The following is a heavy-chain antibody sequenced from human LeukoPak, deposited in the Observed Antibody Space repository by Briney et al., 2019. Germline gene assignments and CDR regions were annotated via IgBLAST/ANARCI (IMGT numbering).Heavy chain of an antibody. D-gene: IGHD1-26*01. Sequence: GGSLRLSCAASGFTFDDYGMSWVRQAPGKGLEWVSGINWNGGSTGYADSVKGRFTISRDNAKNSLYLQMNSLRAEDTALYYCARDSVVGATVSSNWLDPWGQGTLVTVSS. J-gene: IGHJ5*02. V-gene: IGHV3-20*04. CDR2: INWNGGST. CDR3: ARDSVVGATVSSNWLDP. CDR1: GFTFDDYG.